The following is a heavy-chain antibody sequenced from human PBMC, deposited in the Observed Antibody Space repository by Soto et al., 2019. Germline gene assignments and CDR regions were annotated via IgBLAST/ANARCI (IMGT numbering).Heavy chain of an antibody. J-gene: IGHJ4*02. D-gene: IGHD2-21*01. CDR1: GCSISSGGYS. CDR2: IYHSGST. Sequence: QLQLQESGSGLVKPSQTLSLTCAVSGCSISSGGYSWSWIRQPPGKGLEWIGYIYHSGSTYYTPSLKSRVTISVDRSKNQCSLKLSSVTDAHTHVYYCAREPPCGRWGQGTLVTVSS. CDR3: AREPPCGR. V-gene: IGHV4-30-2*01.